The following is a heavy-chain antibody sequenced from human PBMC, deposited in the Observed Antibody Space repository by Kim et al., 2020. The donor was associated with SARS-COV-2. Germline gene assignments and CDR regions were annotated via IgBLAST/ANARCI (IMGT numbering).Heavy chain of an antibody. D-gene: IGHD2-2*01. CDR3: ARFSPAATYGMDV. J-gene: IGHJ6*02. Sequence: YAQKFQGRVTITADKSTSTAYMELSSLRSEDTAVYYCARFSPAATYGMDVWGQGTTVTVSS. V-gene: IGHV1-69*02.